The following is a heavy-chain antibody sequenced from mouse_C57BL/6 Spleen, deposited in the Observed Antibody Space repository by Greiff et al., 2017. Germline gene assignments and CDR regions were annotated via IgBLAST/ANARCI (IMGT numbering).Heavy chain of an antibody. J-gene: IGHJ2*01. CDR1: GFNIKDYY. D-gene: IGHD1-1*01. CDR2: IDPEDGDT. V-gene: IGHV14-1*01. CDR3: RIYYYGSSYYFDN. Sequence: VQLKESGAELVRPGASVKLSCTASGFNIKDYYMHWVKQRPEQGLEWIGRIDPEDGDTEYAPKFQGKATMTADTSSNTAYLQLSSLTSEDTAVYYCRIYYYGSSYYFDNWGQGPTLTVSS.